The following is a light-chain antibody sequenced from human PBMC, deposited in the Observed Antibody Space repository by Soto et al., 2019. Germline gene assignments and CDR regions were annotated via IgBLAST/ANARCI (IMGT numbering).Light chain of an antibody. CDR2: EVN. CDR1: SSDVGGYNY. CDR3: SSYAGSPDYV. J-gene: IGLJ1*01. Sequence: QSALTQPPSASGSLGQSVTISCTGTSSDVGGYNYVSWYQPHPAKAPKLLIYEVNQRPSGVPDRFSGSNSGNTASLTVSGLQAEDAAYYYGSSYAGSPDYVFGTGTKLTVL. V-gene: IGLV2-8*01.